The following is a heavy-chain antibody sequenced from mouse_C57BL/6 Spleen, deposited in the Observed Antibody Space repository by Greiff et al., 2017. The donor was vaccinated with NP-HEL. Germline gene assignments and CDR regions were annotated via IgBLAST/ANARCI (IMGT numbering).Heavy chain of an antibody. V-gene: IGHV3-6*01. D-gene: IGHD2-2*01. Sequence: VQLKESGPGLVKPSQSLSLTCSVTGYSITSGYYWNWIRQFPGNKLEWMGYISYDGSNNYNPSLKNRISITRDTAKNQFFLKLNAVTTEDTATYYCAREGLRQNYWGQGTTLTVSS. J-gene: IGHJ2*01. CDR1: GYSITSGYY. CDR3: AREGLRQNY. CDR2: ISYDGSN.